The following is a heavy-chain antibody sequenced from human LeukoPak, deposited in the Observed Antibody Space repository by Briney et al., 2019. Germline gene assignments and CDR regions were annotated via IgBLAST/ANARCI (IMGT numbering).Heavy chain of an antibody. Sequence: PSETLSLTCTVSGGSISSGGYYWSWIRQHPGKGLEWIGYIYYSGSTYYNPSLKGRVTISVDTSKNQFSLKLSSVTAADTAVYYCATYDFWSGSSDYWGQGTLVTVSS. CDR1: GGSISSGGYY. CDR3: ATYDFWSGSSDY. J-gene: IGHJ4*02. V-gene: IGHV4-31*03. D-gene: IGHD3-3*01. CDR2: IYYSGST.